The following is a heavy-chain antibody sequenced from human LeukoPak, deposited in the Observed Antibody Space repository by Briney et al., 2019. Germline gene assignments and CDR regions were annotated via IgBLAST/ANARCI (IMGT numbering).Heavy chain of an antibody. D-gene: IGHD2-2*01. J-gene: IGHJ4*02. V-gene: IGHV3-23*01. CDR1: GFTFSSYA. Sequence: GGSLRLSCAASGFTFSSYAMSWVRQAPGKGLEWVSAISGSGGSPYYADSVKGRFTISRDNSKNTLYLQMNSLRAEDTAVYYCAKDPTVPAAMGGDYWGQGTLVTVSS. CDR2: ISGSGGSP. CDR3: AKDPTVPAAMGGDY.